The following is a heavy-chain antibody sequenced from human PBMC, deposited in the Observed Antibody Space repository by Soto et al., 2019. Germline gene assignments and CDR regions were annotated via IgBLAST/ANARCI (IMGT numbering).Heavy chain of an antibody. CDR2: INPNSGGT. Sequence: ASVKVSCKASGYTFTGYYMHWVRQAPGQGLEWMGWINPNSGGTSYAQKFQGWVTMTRDTSISTAYMELSRLRSDDTAVYYCARHRGVSEIPWFDPWGQGTLVTVSS. CDR3: ARHRGVSEIPWFDP. V-gene: IGHV1-2*04. D-gene: IGHD6-13*01. CDR1: GYTFTGYY. J-gene: IGHJ5*02.